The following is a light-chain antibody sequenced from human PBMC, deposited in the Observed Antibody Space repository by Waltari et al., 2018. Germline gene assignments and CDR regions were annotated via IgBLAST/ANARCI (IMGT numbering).Light chain of an antibody. Sequence: QSVLTQPPSASDTPGQRVTISCSGSSSNIGSNTVHWYQQVPGTAPKLLIYSNNRRPSGVPDRFSGSKSGTSASLAISGLQSEDEADYFCAVWDDTLNGQVFGGGTKLTVL. CDR1: SSNIGSNT. CDR2: SNN. CDR3: AVWDDTLNGQV. J-gene: IGLJ3*02. V-gene: IGLV1-44*01.